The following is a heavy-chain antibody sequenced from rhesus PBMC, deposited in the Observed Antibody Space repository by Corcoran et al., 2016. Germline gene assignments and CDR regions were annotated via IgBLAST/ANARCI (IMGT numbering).Heavy chain of an antibody. Sequence: QVQLQESGPGLVKPSETLSLTCAVSGGPISSNYWSWIRQPPGKGLEWIGLIYGGSGSTYYNPSRKSRGTIADDTCKSQFTLKLSSGAAADTAVYDGARLSRVTITNAFDFWGQGLRVTVSS. CDR3: ARLSRVTITNAFDF. D-gene: IGHD3-9*01. J-gene: IGHJ3*01. V-gene: IGHV4S7*01. CDR1: GGPISSNY. CDR2: IYGGSGST.